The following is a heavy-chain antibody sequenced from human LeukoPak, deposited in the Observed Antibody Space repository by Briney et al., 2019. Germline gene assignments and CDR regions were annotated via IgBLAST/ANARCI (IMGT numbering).Heavy chain of an antibody. J-gene: IGHJ4*02. CDR1: GFTLSSYG. Sequence: GGSLRLSCAASGFTLSSYGIHWVRQAPGKGLEWVAVIWYDGSNKYYADSVKGRFTISRDNSKNTLYLQMNILRAEDTAVYYCARDAGGDCWFDYWGQGTLVTVSS. V-gene: IGHV3-33*01. CDR2: IWYDGSNK. CDR3: ARDAGGDCWFDY. D-gene: IGHD2-21*02.